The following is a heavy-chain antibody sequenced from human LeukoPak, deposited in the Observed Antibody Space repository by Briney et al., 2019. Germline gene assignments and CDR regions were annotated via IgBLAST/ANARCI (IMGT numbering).Heavy chain of an antibody. J-gene: IGHJ4*02. CDR1: GYTFTSYG. D-gene: IGHD2-8*01. CDR2: ISAYNGNT. V-gene: IGHV1-18*01. Sequence: ASVKASCKASGYTFTSYGISWVRQAPGQGLEWMGWISAYNGNTNYAQKLQGRVTMTTDTSTSTAYMELRSLRSDDTAVYYCARHYVFVYGGSSFDYWGQGTLVTVSS. CDR3: ARHYVFVYGGSSFDY.